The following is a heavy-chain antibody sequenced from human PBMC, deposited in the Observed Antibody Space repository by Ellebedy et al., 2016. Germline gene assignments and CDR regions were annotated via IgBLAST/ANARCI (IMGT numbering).Heavy chain of an antibody. V-gene: IGHV4-34*01. CDR2: INHSGST. CDR1: GGSFSGYY. D-gene: IGHD3-9*01. J-gene: IGHJ4*02. Sequence: SETLSLTXAVYGGSFSGYYWSWIRKPPGKGLEWIGEINHSGSTNYNPSLKSRVTISVDTSKNQFSLKLSSVTAADTAVYYCARGPTINYDILTGYYYFDYWGQGTLVTVSS. CDR3: ARGPTINYDILTGYYYFDY.